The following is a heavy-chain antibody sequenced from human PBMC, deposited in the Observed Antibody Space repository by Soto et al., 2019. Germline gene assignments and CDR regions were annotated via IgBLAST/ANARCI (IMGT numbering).Heavy chain of an antibody. CDR3: AHVLYYDILPGFQHWFAP. D-gene: IGHD3-9*01. Sequence: QITLKESGPTLVKPTQTLTLTCTFSGFSLSTSGVGVGWIRQPPGKPLEWLAVIYWDDDKRYSPSLKSRLTITKDPSKTPVVLTMTSMDPVDTATYYCAHVLYYDILPGFQHWFAPWGQGTLVTVSS. V-gene: IGHV2-5*02. CDR1: GFSLSTSGVG. J-gene: IGHJ5*02. CDR2: IYWDDDK.